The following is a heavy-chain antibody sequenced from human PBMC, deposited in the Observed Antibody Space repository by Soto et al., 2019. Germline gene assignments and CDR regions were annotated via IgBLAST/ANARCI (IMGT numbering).Heavy chain of an antibody. Sequence: GGSLRLSCAASGFTFSSYAMSWVRQPPGKGLGWVSTIIGSGGSTSYADSVKGRFTISRDNSKNTLYLQMNSLRAEDTAVYYCASAGSYSSGWTDDFDIWGQGTMVTVS. CDR3: ASAGSYSSGWTDDFDI. D-gene: IGHD6-19*01. V-gene: IGHV3-23*01. CDR1: GFTFSSYA. CDR2: IIGSGGST. J-gene: IGHJ3*02.